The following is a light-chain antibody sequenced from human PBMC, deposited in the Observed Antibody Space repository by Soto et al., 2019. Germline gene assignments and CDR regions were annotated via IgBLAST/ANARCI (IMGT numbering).Light chain of an antibody. CDR3: SSYTSSNPRV. CDR2: EVS. V-gene: IGLV2-14*01. J-gene: IGLJ3*02. CDR1: TSDVGGYNY. Sequence: QSALIQPASVSGSPGQSITISCTGTTSDVGGYNYVSWYQQHPGKAPKLMIYEVSNRPSGVSNRFSGSKSGNTASLTISGLQAVDEADYYCSSYTSSNPRVFGGGTPVTVL.